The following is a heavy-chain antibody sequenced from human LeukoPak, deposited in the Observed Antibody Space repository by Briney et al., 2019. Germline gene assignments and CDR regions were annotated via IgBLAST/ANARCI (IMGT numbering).Heavy chain of an antibody. Sequence: GGSLRLSCAGSGFTFSSYTMNWVRQAPGKGLEWVSSISSSSSYIYYADSLKGRFTISRDNAKNSLYLQINSLRAEDTAVYYCARARGGYRAPVGYWGQGTLVTVSS. D-gene: IGHD5-12*01. J-gene: IGHJ4*02. V-gene: IGHV3-21*01. CDR2: ISSSSSYI. CDR1: GFTFSSYT. CDR3: ARARGGYRAPVGY.